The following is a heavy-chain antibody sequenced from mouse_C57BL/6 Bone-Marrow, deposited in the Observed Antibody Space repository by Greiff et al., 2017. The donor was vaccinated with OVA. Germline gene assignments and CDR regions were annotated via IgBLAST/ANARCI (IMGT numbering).Heavy chain of an antibody. CDR1: GYTFTDYY. CDR2: IYPGSGNT. Sequence: VQLKESGAELVRPGASVKLSCKASGYTFTDYYINWVKQRPGQGLEWIARIYPGSGNTYYNEKFKGKATLTAEKSSSTAYMQLSSLTSEDSAVYFCARGPYSNYPSWFAYWGQGTLVTVSA. J-gene: IGHJ3*01. D-gene: IGHD2-5*01. CDR3: ARGPYSNYPSWFAY. V-gene: IGHV1-76*01.